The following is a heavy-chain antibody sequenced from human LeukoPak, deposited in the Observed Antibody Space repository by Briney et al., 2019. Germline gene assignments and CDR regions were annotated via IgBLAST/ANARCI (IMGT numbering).Heavy chain of an antibody. V-gene: IGHV7-4-1*02. CDR1: GYSFTSYA. CDR2: INTNTGNP. CDR3: AKNGLGAVVKTD. D-gene: IGHD3-22*01. Sequence: VASVKVSCKASGYSFTSYAMNWVRQAPGQGLEWMGWINTNTGNPTYAQGFTGRIVFSLDTSVSTAYLQISSLKAEDSAVYYCAKNGLGAVVKTDWGQGTLVTISS. J-gene: IGHJ4*02.